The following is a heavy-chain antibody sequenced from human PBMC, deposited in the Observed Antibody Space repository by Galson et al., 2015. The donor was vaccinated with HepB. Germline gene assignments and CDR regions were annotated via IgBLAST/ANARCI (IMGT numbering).Heavy chain of an antibody. V-gene: IGHV3-30*18. Sequence: SLRLSCAASGFNFGNFGMHWVRQAPGKGLEWVAVTSDDGSDKHYAESVRGRFTISRDNSKNTLYLQMNSLRVEDTAVYYCAKRAETIFWHGMDDWGQGTTVTVSS. D-gene: IGHD3-9*01. CDR3: AKRAETIFWHGMDD. J-gene: IGHJ6*02. CDR2: TSDDGSDK. CDR1: GFNFGNFG.